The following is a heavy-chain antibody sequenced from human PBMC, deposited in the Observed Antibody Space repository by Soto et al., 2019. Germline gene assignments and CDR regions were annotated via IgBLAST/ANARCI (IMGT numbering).Heavy chain of an antibody. CDR1: GYTFTSYS. J-gene: IGHJ4*02. Sequence: GESLKISCKGSGYTFTSYSIHWVRQAPGQRLEWMGWINAGNGNTKYSQKFQGRVTIARDTSASTAYMELSSLRSEDTAVYYCARGAVAGRINWGQGTLVTVSS. V-gene: IGHV1-3*01. CDR3: ARGAVAGRIN. CDR2: INAGNGNT. D-gene: IGHD6-19*01.